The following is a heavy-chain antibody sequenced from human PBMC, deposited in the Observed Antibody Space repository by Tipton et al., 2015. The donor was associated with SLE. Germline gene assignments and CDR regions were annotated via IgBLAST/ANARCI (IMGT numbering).Heavy chain of an antibody. CDR3: AGSGYRYGAPKDY. D-gene: IGHD5-18*01. CDR1: GGSFSGYY. Sequence: TLSLTCAVYGGSFSGYYWSWIRQPPGKGLEWIGEINHSGSTNYNPSLKSRVTISVDTSKNQFSLKLSSVTAADTAVYYCAGSGYRYGAPKDYWGQGTLVTVS. J-gene: IGHJ4*02. CDR2: INHSGST. V-gene: IGHV4-34*01.